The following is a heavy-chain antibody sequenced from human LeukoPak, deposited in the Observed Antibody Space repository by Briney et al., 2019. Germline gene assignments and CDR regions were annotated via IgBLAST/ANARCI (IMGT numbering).Heavy chain of an antibody. CDR3: AKDGARNPRSYYFDY. Sequence: GGSLRLSCAASGFTFSSYAMSWVRQAPGKGLEWVSSISGNSGRTYYADSVKGRFSISRDNSNNTLYLQMNSLRVEDTAVYYCAKDGARNPRSYYFDYWGQGTLVTVSS. V-gene: IGHV3-23*01. J-gene: IGHJ4*02. CDR2: ISGNSGRT. D-gene: IGHD4/OR15-4a*01. CDR1: GFTFSSYA.